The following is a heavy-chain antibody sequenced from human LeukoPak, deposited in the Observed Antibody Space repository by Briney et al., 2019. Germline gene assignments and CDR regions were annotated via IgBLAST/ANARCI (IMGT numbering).Heavy chain of an antibody. D-gene: IGHD6-13*01. Sequence: GRSLRLSRVASGFTFSSYTMNWVRQAPGKGLEWVSSITSGSYIYYAESVKGRFTISRDNAKNSLYLQMNSLRAEDTAVYYCARDPAADDYWGQGTLVTVSS. V-gene: IGHV3-21*01. CDR2: ITSGSYI. CDR1: GFTFSSYT. J-gene: IGHJ4*02. CDR3: ARDPAADDY.